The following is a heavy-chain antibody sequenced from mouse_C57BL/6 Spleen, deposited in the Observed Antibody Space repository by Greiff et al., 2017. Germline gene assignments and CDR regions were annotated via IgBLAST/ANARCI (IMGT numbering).Heavy chain of an antibody. Sequence: VQLQQSGAELVRPGASVKLSCTASGFNIKDDYMHWVKQRPEQGLEWIGWIDPENGDTEYASKFQGKATITADTSSNPAYLQLSSLTSEDTAVYYCTFSSRYAMDYWGQGTSFTVSS. D-gene: IGHD1-1*01. J-gene: IGHJ4*01. CDR1: GFNIKDDY. CDR3: TFSSRYAMDY. V-gene: IGHV14-4*01. CDR2: IDPENGDT.